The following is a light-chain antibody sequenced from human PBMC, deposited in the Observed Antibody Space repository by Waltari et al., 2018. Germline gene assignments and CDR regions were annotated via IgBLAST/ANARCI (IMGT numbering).Light chain of an antibody. CDR3: HSFDSSNQV. V-gene: IGLV6-57*01. CDR2: EDN. J-gene: IGLJ2*01. Sequence: NFLLTQPQSVSGSPGKTVTLSCTRNSGSIAGYYGQWYQQRPGHFPTIVIFEDNQRPSGVPDRFSGSIDRSSNSASLTISGLKTEDEADYYCHSFDSSNQVFGGGTKLTVL. CDR1: SGSIAGYY.